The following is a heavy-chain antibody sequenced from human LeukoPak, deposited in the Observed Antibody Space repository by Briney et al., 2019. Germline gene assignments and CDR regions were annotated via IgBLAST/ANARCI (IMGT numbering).Heavy chain of an antibody. D-gene: IGHD1-26*01. Sequence: GGSLRLSCAASGFTFSSYAMTWVSRAPGKGLEWVSTIEVGGAITHYAASVKGRFTISRDTSKKILYRQMDSLRPEDTAVYYCAKPLGGSYLFDRWGQGTLVTVSS. V-gene: IGHV3-23*01. CDR2: IEVGGAIT. J-gene: IGHJ4*02. CDR1: GFTFSSYA. CDR3: AKPLGGSYLFDR.